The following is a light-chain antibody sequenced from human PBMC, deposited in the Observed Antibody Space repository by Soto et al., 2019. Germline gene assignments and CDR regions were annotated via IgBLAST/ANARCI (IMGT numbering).Light chain of an antibody. CDR1: QSLVHRSGNTY. CDR2: KIF. Sequence: EIVMTQTPLSSTVTLGQPASISCRSSQSLVHRSGNTYLTWIHQRPGQPPRLIIYKIFNRFFGVPDRFSGSGAGTEFTLKISSVEAEDVGTYYCLQTTSFPHTFGQGTRLEIK. CDR3: LQTTSFPHT. J-gene: IGKJ2*01. V-gene: IGKV2-24*01.